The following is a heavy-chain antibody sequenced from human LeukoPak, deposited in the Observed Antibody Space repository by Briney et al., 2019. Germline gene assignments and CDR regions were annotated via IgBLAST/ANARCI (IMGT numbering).Heavy chain of an antibody. CDR3: ARRGSGWYYFDY. D-gene: IGHD6-19*01. CDR2: IYYSGST. Sequence: PSETLSLTCTVSGGSISSYYWSWIRQPPGKGLEWIGYIYYSGSTNYNPSLKSRVTMSVDTSKNQFSLKLSSVTAADTAVYYCARRGSGWYYFDYWGQGTLVTVSS. V-gene: IGHV4-59*12. CDR1: GGSISSYY. J-gene: IGHJ4*02.